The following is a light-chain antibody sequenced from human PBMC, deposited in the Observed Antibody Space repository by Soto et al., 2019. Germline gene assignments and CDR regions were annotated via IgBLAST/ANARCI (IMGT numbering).Light chain of an antibody. Sequence: QSALTQPRSVSGSPGQSVTISCTGTSSDVGGYNYVSWYQQHPGKAPKLMIYDVSKRPSGVPDRFSGSKSGNTASLTISGLQAEDEADYYCCSSSGSYSSVFGTGTKVTGL. CDR1: SSDVGGYNY. CDR2: DVS. CDR3: CSSSGSYSSV. J-gene: IGLJ1*01. V-gene: IGLV2-11*01.